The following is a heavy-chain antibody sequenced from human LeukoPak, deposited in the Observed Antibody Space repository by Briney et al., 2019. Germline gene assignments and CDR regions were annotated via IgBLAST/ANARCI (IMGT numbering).Heavy chain of an antibody. Sequence: SETLSLTCTVSGGSISSYYWGWIRQPAGKGLEWIGRIYTSGSTNYNPSLKSRVTMSVDTSKNQFSLKLSSVTAADTAVYYCAREDTIFGVVMGFDPWGQGTLVTVSS. CDR2: IYTSGST. V-gene: IGHV4-4*07. CDR3: AREDTIFGVVMGFDP. CDR1: GGSISSYY. D-gene: IGHD3-3*01. J-gene: IGHJ5*02.